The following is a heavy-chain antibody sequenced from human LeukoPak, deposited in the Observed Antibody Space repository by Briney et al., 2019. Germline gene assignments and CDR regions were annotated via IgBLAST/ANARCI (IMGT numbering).Heavy chain of an antibody. J-gene: IGHJ4*02. CDR1: GGSISRYY. CDR2: IHTSGST. V-gene: IGHV4-4*07. D-gene: IGHD6-19*01. CDR3: ARGKVVAGTPGQNSWDY. Sequence: PSETLSLTCTVSGGSISRYYWNWIRQPAGKGLEWIGRIHTSGSTNYNPSFKSRVTVSVDTSKNQFSMKLSSVTAADTAVYYCARGKVVAGTPGQNSWDYWGQGTLVTVSS.